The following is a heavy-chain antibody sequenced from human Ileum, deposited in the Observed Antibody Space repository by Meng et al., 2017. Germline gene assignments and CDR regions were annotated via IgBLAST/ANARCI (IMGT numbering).Heavy chain of an antibody. V-gene: IGHV6-1*01. CDR3: ASGSGSLDY. Sequence: QVQLKQSGSGLGKPSHTLSLTCAVSGGSVSSNIAAWNWIRQSPLRGLEWLGRTYYRSKWYSEYAVSLKSRLSITPDTSKNQFSLQMNSVTPEDTAVYYCASGSGSLDYWGPGTLVTVSS. CDR2: TYYRSKWYS. D-gene: IGHD3-3*01. CDR1: GGSVSSNIAA. J-gene: IGHJ4*02.